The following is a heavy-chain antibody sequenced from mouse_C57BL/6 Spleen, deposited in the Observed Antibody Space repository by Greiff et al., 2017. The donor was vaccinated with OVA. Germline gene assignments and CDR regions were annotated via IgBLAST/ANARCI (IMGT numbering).Heavy chain of an antibody. CDR2: INPNNGGT. V-gene: IGHV1-18*01. CDR3: ARRTQSYYYGSSYGAMDY. D-gene: IGHD1-1*01. Sequence: VQLQQSGPELVKPGASVKIPCKASGYTFTDYNMDWVKQSHGKSLEWIGDINPNNGGTIYNQKFKGKATLTVDKSSSTAYMELRSLTSEDTAVYYCARRTQSYYYGSSYGAMDYWGQGTSVTVSS. CDR1: GYTFTDYN. J-gene: IGHJ4*01.